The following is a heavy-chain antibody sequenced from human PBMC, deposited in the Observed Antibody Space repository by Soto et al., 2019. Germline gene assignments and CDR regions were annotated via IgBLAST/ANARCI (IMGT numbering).Heavy chain of an antibody. V-gene: IGHV3-73*01. Sequence: GGSLRLSCAASGFTFSGSAMHWVRQASGKGLEWVGRIRSKANSYATAYAASVKGRFTISRDDSKNTAYLQMNSLKTEDTAVYYCTRGSSGYYDPYYYYGMDVWGQGTTVTVSS. CDR2: IRSKANSYAT. CDR3: TRGSSGYYDPYYYYGMDV. D-gene: IGHD3-22*01. J-gene: IGHJ6*02. CDR1: GFTFSGSA.